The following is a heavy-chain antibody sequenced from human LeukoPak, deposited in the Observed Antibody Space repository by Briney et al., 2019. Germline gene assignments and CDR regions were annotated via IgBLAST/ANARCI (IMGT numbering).Heavy chain of an antibody. D-gene: IGHD3-16*01. J-gene: IGHJ5*02. CDR2: ITGSGGNR. CDR3: AKDDNYIRFLS. Sequence: GETLRLSCAASGFTFSSHGMNWVRQAPGKGLEWVSGITGSGGNRYYADSVKGRFAISRDNSKNTLYLQMNSLRAEDTAVYYCAKDDNYIRFLSWGQGTLVTVSS. V-gene: IGHV3-23*01. CDR1: GFTFSSHG.